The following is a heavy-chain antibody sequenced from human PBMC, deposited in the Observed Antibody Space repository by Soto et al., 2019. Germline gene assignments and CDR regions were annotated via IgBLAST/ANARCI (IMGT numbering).Heavy chain of an antibody. CDR2: ISWDGGST. CDR1: GFTFDDYA. D-gene: IGHD3-22*01. CDR3: AKAPYYYDSSGYLDY. V-gene: IGHV3-43D*04. J-gene: IGHJ4*02. Sequence: GSLRLSCAASGFTFDDYAMHWVRQAPGKGLEWVSLISWDGGSTYYADSVKGRFTISRDNSKNSLYLQMNSLRAEDTALYYCAKAPYYYDSSGYLDYWGQGTLVTVSS.